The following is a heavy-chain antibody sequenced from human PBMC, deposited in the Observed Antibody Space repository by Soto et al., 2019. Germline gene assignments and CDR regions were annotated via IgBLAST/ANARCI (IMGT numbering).Heavy chain of an antibody. J-gene: IGHJ4*02. Sequence: ASVKVSCKASGYTFTSYYIHWVRQAPGQGLEWMGIIDASGGSTSYAQKFQGRVTMTRDTSTSTVSMELSSLRSEDTAVYYCARSSFYYDSGASFDYCGQGTLVTVSS. CDR2: IDASGGST. CDR3: ARSSFYYDSGASFDY. D-gene: IGHD3-22*01. V-gene: IGHV1-46*01. CDR1: GYTFTSYY.